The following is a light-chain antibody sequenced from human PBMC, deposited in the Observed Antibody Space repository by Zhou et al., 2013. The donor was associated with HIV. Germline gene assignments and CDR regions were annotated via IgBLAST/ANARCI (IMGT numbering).Light chain of an antibody. J-gene: IGLJ2*01. Sequence: QSVLTQPPSVSGAPGQRVTISCTGSSSNIGAGYDIHWYQHFPGIAPKLLIYGNSNRPSGVPDRFSGSKSGTSASLAITGLQAEDEADYYCQSYDTSLGVVLGGGTKADRP. CDR2: GNS. CDR1: SSNIGAGYD. V-gene: IGLV1-40*01. CDR3: QSYDTSLGVV.